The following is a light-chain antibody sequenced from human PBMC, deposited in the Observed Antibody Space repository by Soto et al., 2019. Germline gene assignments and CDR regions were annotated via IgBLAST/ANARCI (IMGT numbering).Light chain of an antibody. J-gene: IGLJ3*02. CDR3: ALYVGSGNMV. CDR2: STN. CDR1: SGSVSILSY. V-gene: IGLV8-61*01. Sequence: QAVVTQEPSFSVSPGGTVTLTCGLTSGSVSILSYPSWYQQPPGQAPRTLIYSTNTRSSGVPDRFSGSILGTKAALTIAGAQAEDDSHYYCALYVGSGNMVFGGGTKLTVL.